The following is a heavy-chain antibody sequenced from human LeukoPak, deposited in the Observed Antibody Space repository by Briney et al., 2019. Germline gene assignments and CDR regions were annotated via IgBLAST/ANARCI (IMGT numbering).Heavy chain of an antibody. CDR3: ARDQVGADY. CDR1: GFTFSSYW. Sequence: GGSLRLSCAASGFTFSSYWMSWVRQAPGKGLEWVSSISSSSSYIYYADSVKGRFTISRDNAKNSLYLQMNSLRAEDTAVYYCARDQVGADYWGQGTLVTVSS. CDR2: ISSSSSYI. V-gene: IGHV3-21*01. J-gene: IGHJ4*02. D-gene: IGHD2-2*01.